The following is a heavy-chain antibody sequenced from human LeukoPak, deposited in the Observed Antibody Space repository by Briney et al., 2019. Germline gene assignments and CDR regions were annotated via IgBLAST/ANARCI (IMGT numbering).Heavy chain of an antibody. Sequence: ASVKVSCKVSGYTLTELSMHWVRQTPGKGLEWMGGFDPEDGETIYAQKFQGRVTMTEDTSTDTAYMALSSLRSEDTAVYYCARDLTKWRFPHDSSGYYYWGQGTLVTVSS. CDR3: ARDLTKWRFPHDSSGYYY. D-gene: IGHD3-22*01. CDR2: FDPEDGET. CDR1: GYTLTELS. V-gene: IGHV1-24*01. J-gene: IGHJ4*02.